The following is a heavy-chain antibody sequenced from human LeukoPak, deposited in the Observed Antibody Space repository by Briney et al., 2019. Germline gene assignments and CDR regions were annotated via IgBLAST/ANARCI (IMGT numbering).Heavy chain of an antibody. CDR2: IRYDGSNK. D-gene: IGHD3-10*01. V-gene: IGHV3-30*02. J-gene: IGHJ4*02. Sequence: GGSLRLSCAASGFTFSSYGMHWVRQAPGKGLEWVAFIRYDGSNKYYADSVKGRFTISRDNSKNTLYLQMNSLRAEDTAVYYCAKDLSKGLLYRRGMYYFDYWGQGTLVTVS. CDR1: GFTFSSYG. CDR3: AKDLSKGLLYRRGMYYFDY.